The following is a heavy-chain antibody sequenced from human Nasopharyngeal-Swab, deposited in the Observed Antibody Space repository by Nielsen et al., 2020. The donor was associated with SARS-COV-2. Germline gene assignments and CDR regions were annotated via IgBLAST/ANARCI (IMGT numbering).Heavy chain of an antibody. D-gene: IGHD3-22*01. CDR3: ARTLGGYYYFDY. CDR2: ISWNSGSI. CDR1: GFTFDDYA. Sequence: SLKISCAASGFTFDDYAMHWVRQAPGKGLEWVSGISWNSGSIGYADSVKGRFTISRDNSKNTLYLQMNSLRAEDTAVYYCARTLGGYYYFDYWGQGTLVTVSS. V-gene: IGHV3-9*01. J-gene: IGHJ4*02.